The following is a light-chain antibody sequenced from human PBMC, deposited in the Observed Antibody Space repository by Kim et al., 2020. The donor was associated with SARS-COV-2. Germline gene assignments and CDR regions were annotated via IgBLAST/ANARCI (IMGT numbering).Light chain of an antibody. V-gene: IGKV3-15*01. CDR1: QSVSSN. Sequence: GSPGERATLPCRASQSVSSNLAWYQQKPGQAPRLLIYGASTRATGIPARFSGSGSGTEFTLTISSLQSEDFAVYYCQQYNNWPLTFGGGTKVDIK. CDR2: GAS. J-gene: IGKJ4*01. CDR3: QQYNNWPLT.